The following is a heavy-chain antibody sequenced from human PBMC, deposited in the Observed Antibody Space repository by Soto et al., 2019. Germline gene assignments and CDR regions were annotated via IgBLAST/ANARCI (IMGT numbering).Heavy chain of an antibody. D-gene: IGHD3-22*01. Sequence: PGESLKISCKGSGYSFTNYWIGWVRQMPGKGLEWMGIIYPADSDTRYSPSFQGQVTISADKSISTAYLQWSSLKASDTALYYCARPLSYYYDSSGYYSWYFDYWGQGTLVTVSS. CDR3: ARPLSYYYDSSGYYSWYFDY. CDR2: IYPADSDT. V-gene: IGHV5-51*01. J-gene: IGHJ4*02. CDR1: GYSFTNYW.